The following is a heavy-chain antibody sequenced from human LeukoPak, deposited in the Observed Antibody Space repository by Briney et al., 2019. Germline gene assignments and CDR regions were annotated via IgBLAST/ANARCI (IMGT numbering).Heavy chain of an antibody. V-gene: IGHV1-8*01. J-gene: IGHJ6*02. D-gene: IGHD6-13*01. Sequence: ASVKVSCKASGYTFTSYDINWVRQATGQGLEWMGWMNPNSGNTGYAQKFQGRVTMTRNTSISTAYMELSSLRSEDTAVYYCARYGPPYSSSWCFYYYYGMDVWGQGTTVTVSS. CDR1: GYTFTSYD. CDR2: MNPNSGNT. CDR3: ARYGPPYSSSWCFYYYYGMDV.